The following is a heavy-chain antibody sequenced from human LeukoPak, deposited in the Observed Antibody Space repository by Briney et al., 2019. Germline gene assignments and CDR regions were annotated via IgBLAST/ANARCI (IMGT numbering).Heavy chain of an antibody. D-gene: IGHD2-15*01. CDR3: ARLYCSGGSCYSVDY. Sequence: GGSLRLSCAASGFTFTNYAMNWVRQAPGMGLEWFSGISGSDSGTYYADSVKGRFTISRDNSRNTLYLQIDSLRAEDTAVYYCARLYCSGGSCYSVDYWGQGTLVTVSS. J-gene: IGHJ4*02. CDR2: ISGSDSGT. V-gene: IGHV3-23*01. CDR1: GFTFTNYA.